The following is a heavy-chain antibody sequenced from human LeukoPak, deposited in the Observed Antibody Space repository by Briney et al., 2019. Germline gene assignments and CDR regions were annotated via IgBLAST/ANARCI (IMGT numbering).Heavy chain of an antibody. Sequence: ASVKVSCKASGYTFTSYGISWVRQAPGQGLEWMGWIGAYNGNTNYGQKLQGRVTMTTDTSTSTAYMDLRSLGSDDTAVYYCARGRFLDAFDIWGQGTMVTVSS. J-gene: IGHJ3*02. V-gene: IGHV1-18*01. CDR2: IGAYNGNT. D-gene: IGHD3-3*01. CDR3: ARGRFLDAFDI. CDR1: GYTFTSYG.